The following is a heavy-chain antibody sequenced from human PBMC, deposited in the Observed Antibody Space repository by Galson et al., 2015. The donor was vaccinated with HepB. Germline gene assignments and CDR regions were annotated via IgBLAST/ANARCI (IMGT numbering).Heavy chain of an antibody. V-gene: IGHV5-10-1*01. Sequence: QSGAEVKKPGESLRISCKGSGYSFTSYWISWVRQMLGKGLEWMGRIDPSDSYTNYSPSFQGHVTISADKSISTAYLQWSSLKASDTAMYYCARAGGDCSSTSCYTCWWFDHWGPGSLVTASP. CDR2: IDPSDSYT. J-gene: IGHJ5*02. CDR3: ARAGGDCSSTSCYTCWWFDH. CDR1: GYSFTSYW. D-gene: IGHD2-2*02.